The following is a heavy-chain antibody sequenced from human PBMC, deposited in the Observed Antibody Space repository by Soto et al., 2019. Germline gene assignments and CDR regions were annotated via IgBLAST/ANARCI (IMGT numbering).Heavy chain of an antibody. V-gene: IGHV3-23*01. J-gene: IGHJ4*02. CDR1: GFTFSSYA. CDR2: INGNGSTT. CDR3: ARVAIGSYYFEY. D-gene: IGHD3-10*01. Sequence: PGGSLRLSCAASGFTFSSYAMSWVRQAPGKGLEWVSAINGNGSTTSYADSVKGRFTISRDSAKDTLYLQMNSLRAEDTAVYYCARVAIGSYYFEYWGQGTLVTVSS.